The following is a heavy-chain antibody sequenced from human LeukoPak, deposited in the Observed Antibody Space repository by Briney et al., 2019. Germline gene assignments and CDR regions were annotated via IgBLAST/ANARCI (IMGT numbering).Heavy chain of an antibody. CDR2: ISYDGSNK. CDR3: AKNSGSTAL. D-gene: IGHD1-26*01. CDR1: GFTFSNYG. Sequence: GRSLRLSCAASGFTFSNYGMHWVRQAPGKGLEWVSVISYDGSNKYYADSVKGRFTISRGNSKNTLYLQMNSLRAEDTAMYYCAKNSGSTALWGQGTLVTVSS. V-gene: IGHV3-30*18. J-gene: IGHJ4*02.